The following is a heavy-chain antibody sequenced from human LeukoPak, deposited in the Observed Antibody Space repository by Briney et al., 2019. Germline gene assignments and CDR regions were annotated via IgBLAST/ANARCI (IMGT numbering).Heavy chain of an antibody. Sequence: SETLSLTCAVYGGSFSGYYWSWIRQPPGKGLEWIGGINHSGSTNYNPSLKSRVTISVDTSKNQFSLKLSSVTAADTAVYYCAKNVGFYDILTGYARYYFDYWGQGTLVTVPS. J-gene: IGHJ4*02. D-gene: IGHD3-9*01. V-gene: IGHV4-34*01. CDR2: INHSGST. CDR3: AKNVGFYDILTGYARYYFDY. CDR1: GGSFSGYY.